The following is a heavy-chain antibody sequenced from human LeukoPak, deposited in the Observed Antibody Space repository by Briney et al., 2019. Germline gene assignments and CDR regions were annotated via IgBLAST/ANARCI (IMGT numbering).Heavy chain of an antibody. V-gene: IGHV3-30-3*01. CDR1: GFTFSSYA. D-gene: IGHD6-6*01. CDR2: ISYDGSNA. Sequence: PGGSLRLSCTASGFTFSSYAMHWVRQAPGKGLEWVAVISYDGSNALYADSVKGRFTISRDNSKNTLYLQMNSLRAEDTAVYYCARGPNSNWSGLDFWGQGTLLTVSS. CDR3: ARGPNSNWSGLDF. J-gene: IGHJ4*02.